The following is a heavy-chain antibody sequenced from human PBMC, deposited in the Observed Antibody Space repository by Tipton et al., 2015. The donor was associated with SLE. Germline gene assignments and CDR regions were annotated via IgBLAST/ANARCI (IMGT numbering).Heavy chain of an antibody. Sequence: GLVKPSETLSLTCPVSGGSISSSSYYWGWIRQPPGKGLEWIGNIHYSGSTYYNPSLKSRVTISVDTSKNQFSLKLSSVTAADTAVYYCAREAGDFDWENWFDPWGQGTLVTVSS. CDR3: AREAGDFDWENWFDP. CDR2: IHYSGST. V-gene: IGHV4-39*02. CDR1: GGSISSSSYY. D-gene: IGHD3-9*01. J-gene: IGHJ5*02.